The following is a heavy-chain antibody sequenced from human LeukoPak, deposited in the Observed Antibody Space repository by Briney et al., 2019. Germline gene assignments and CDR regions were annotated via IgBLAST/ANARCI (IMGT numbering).Heavy chain of an antibody. CDR1: GGSISSYS. CDR3: ARGGWYPESFQH. CDR2: IYPRESP. J-gene: IGHJ1*01. V-gene: IGHV4-4*07. Sequence: SETLSLTCTVSGGSISSYSWSWMRQPAGKGLEWIGRIYPRESPNYNPSLKSRVIMSVDKSKNQFSLKLSSVTAADTPVYYCARGGWYPESFQHWGQGALVTVSS. D-gene: IGHD6-19*01.